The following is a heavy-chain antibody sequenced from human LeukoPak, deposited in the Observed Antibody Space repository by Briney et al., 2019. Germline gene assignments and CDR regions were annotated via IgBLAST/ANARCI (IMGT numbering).Heavy chain of an antibody. CDR1: GGSISSSSYY. D-gene: IGHD3-3*01. V-gene: IGHV4-39*01. CDR2: ISYSGRT. J-gene: IGHJ3*02. Sequence: PSETLSLTCTVSGGSISSSSYYWGWIRQPPGKGLEWVGSISYSGRTYYNPSLKSRVTISVDTSKNQFSLKLSSVTAADTAVYYCARIERITIFGVVTLGAFDIWGQGTMVTVSS. CDR3: ARIERITIFGVVTLGAFDI.